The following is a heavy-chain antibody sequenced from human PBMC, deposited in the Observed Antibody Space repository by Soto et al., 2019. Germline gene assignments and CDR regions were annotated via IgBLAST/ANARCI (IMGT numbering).Heavy chain of an antibody. D-gene: IGHD6-19*01. V-gene: IGHV4-39*01. CDR3: ARHSSGWLTDAFDI. CDR2: IYYSGRT. Sequence: QLQLQESGPGLVKPSETLSLTCNVSGGSISSNSYYWGWIRQPPGKRLEWIGTIYYSGRTYYNPSLKSRVTISVDTSKTHCSPKLNSMTAADTAMYYCARHSSGWLTDAFDIWGQGTMVTVSS. CDR1: GGSISSNSYY. J-gene: IGHJ3*02.